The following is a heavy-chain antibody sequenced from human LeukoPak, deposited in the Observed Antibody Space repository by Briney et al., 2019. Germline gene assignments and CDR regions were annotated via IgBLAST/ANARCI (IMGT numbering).Heavy chain of an antibody. J-gene: IGHJ5*02. CDR1: GFTFSSYE. Sequence: PGGSLRLSCAASGFTFSSYEMNWVRQAPGKGLEWVSYISSSGSTIYYADSVKGRFTISRDNSKNTLYLQMNSLRAEDTAVYYCAKASMVRGANWFDPWGQGTLVTVSS. CDR3: AKASMVRGANWFDP. D-gene: IGHD3-10*01. CDR2: ISSSGSTI. V-gene: IGHV3-48*03.